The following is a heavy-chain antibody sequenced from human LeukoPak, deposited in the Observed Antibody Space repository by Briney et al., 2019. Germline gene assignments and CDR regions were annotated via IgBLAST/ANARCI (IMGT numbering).Heavy chain of an antibody. CDR1: GFTFSSYS. CDR3: ARGGKVGYSSSWFGP. CDR2: ISSSSSYI. V-gene: IGHV3-21*01. Sequence: GGSLRLSCAASGFTFSSYSMNWVRQAPGKGLEWVSSISSSSSYIYYADSVKGRFTISRDNAKNSLYLQMNSLRAEDTAVYYCARGGKVGYSSSWFGPWGQGTLVTVSS. J-gene: IGHJ5*02. D-gene: IGHD6-13*01.